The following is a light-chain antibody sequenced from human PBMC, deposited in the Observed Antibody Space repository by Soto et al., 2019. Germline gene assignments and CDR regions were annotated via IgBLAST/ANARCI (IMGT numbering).Light chain of an antibody. Sequence: EIVITQCPATLSVSRGERATLSCRASRNINGNYLGWYQLKRGQAPRLLIYGTSTRATGIPDRFSGSGSGTDFTLTISRLEPEDFAVYYCQQYGSSPAWTFGQGTKVDIK. V-gene: IGKV3-20*01. CDR2: GTS. CDR1: RNINGNY. CDR3: QQYGSSPAWT. J-gene: IGKJ1*01.